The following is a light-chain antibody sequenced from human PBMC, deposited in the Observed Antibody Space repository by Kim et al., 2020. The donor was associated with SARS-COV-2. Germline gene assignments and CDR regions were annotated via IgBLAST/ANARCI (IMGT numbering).Light chain of an antibody. CDR2: YDS. CDR3: QVWDSSSDHRGV. CDR1: NIGSKS. V-gene: IGLV3-21*04. Sequence: PGKTARITCGENNIGSKSVHWYQQKPGQAPVLVIYYDSDRPSGIPERFSGSNSGNTATLTISRVEAGDEADSYCQVWDSSSDHRGVFGGGTQLTVL. J-gene: IGLJ2*01.